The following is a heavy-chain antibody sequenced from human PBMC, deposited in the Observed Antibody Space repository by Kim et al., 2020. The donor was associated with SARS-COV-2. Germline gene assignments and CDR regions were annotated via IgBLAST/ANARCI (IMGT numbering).Heavy chain of an antibody. CDR3: ARHPTFIATFGY. V-gene: IGHV1-18*04. CDR2: INANSGGT. Sequence: ASVKVSCKASGYTFTGYDMNWVRQAPGQGLEWMGWINANSGGTNYAQKIQGRVTMTRDTSTSTAYMELRSLRSDDTAVYYCARHPTFIATFGYLGQGTLVSVSS. J-gene: IGHJ4*02. D-gene: IGHD6-13*01. CDR1: GYTFTGYD.